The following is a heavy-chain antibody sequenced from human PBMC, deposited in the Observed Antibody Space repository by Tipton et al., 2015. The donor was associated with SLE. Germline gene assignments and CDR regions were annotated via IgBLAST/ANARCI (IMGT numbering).Heavy chain of an antibody. J-gene: IGHJ6*02. D-gene: IGHD4-17*01. CDR1: GGSISSSSYY. V-gene: IGHV4-39*01. CDR2: IYYSGST. Sequence: TLSLTCTVSGGSISSSSYYWGWIRQPPGKGLEWIGSIYYSGSTNYNPSLKSRVTISVDTSKNQFSLKLSSVTAADTAVYYCARQASAYGDHYYCGMDVWGQGTTVTVSS. CDR3: ARQASAYGDHYYCGMDV.